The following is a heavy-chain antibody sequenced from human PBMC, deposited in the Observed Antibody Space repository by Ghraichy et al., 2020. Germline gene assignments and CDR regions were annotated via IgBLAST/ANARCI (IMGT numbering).Heavy chain of an antibody. J-gene: IGHJ5*02. CDR2: FYHGGSS. D-gene: IGHD6-6*01. CDR1: GASISGGNYC. Sequence: SQTLSLTCSVSGASISGGNYCWGWIRQHPEKGLEWIGHFYHGGSSFYNPSLESRVYISVDTSKNQFSLKMSSVTAADTAVYYCARDRGSSRGTNWFDPWGQGTLVTVSS. V-gene: IGHV4-31*03. CDR3: ARDRGSSRGTNWFDP.